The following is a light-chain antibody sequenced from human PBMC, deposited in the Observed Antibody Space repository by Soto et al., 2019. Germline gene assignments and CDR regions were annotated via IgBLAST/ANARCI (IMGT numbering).Light chain of an antibody. Sequence: DIQMTQSPSSLSASVGARVTITCRASQSISSYLNWYQQKPGKAPKLLIYASSSLQSGVPSRFSGRGYGTDFTFTISRLQPEDFATYYCQQTYTTPLTFGGGTKVHIK. CDR2: ASS. CDR1: QSISSY. CDR3: QQTYTTPLT. V-gene: IGKV1-39*01. J-gene: IGKJ4*01.